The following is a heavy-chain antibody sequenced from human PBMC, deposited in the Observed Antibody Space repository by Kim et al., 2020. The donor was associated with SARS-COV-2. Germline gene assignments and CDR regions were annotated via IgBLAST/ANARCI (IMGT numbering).Heavy chain of an antibody. CDR2: ISSRSSYI. J-gene: IGHJ6*02. CDR3: ARDPNAMPKTNFYYGMDV. V-gene: IGHV3-21*01. D-gene: IGHD2-2*01. CDR1: EFTFSSYS. Sequence: GGSLRLSCAGSEFTFSSYSMNWVRQAPGKGLEWVSSISSRSSYIYYADSVKGRFTISRDNAKNSLFLQMNSLRAEDTAVYYCARDPNAMPKTNFYYGMDVWGQGTTVTVSS.